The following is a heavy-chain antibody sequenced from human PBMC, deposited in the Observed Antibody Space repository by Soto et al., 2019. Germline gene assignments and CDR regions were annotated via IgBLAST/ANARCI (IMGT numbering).Heavy chain of an antibody. CDR2: INHSGST. V-gene: IGHV4-34*01. CDR1: GGSFSGYY. CDR3: ARGLRLPAVTTILLSSWFDP. Sequence: QVQLQQWGAGLLKPSETLSFTCAVYGGSFSGYYWSWIRQPPGKGLEWIGEINHSGSTNYNPSLKSRVTIAVDTSKNQFSPKLSSVTAADTAVYYCARGLRLPAVTTILLSSWFDPWGQGTLVTVSS. J-gene: IGHJ5*02. D-gene: IGHD2-2*01.